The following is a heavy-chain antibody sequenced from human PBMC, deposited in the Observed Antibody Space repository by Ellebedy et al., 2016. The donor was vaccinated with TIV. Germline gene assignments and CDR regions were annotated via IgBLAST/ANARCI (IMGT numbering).Heavy chain of an antibody. D-gene: IGHD2-8*01. CDR2: INKGSSQN. V-gene: IGHV3-21*01. CDR3: ARAVGHGNGGHFDY. Sequence: PGGSLRLSCAASGFTFSSYWMHWVRQAPGKGLEWVSYINKGSSQNNYADSVKGRFTISTDNATNSLYLQMDSLTVDETAVYYCARAVGHGNGGHFDYWGQGTLVSVSS. CDR1: GFTFSSYW. J-gene: IGHJ4*02.